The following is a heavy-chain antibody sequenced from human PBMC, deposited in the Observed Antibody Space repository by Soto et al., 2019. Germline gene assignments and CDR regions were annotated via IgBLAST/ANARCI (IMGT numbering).Heavy chain of an antibody. CDR1: GFTFTSYG. V-gene: IGHV3-23*01. CDR3: ARDVGLDSDDFFAY. J-gene: IGHJ4*02. Sequence: GGSLRLSCTASGFTFTSYGMGWVRQAPGKGLQWVSTIRGDGGQTHYTDSVKGRFSISRDNSKNTVYLQMDSLRAEDTAMYFCARDVGLDSDDFFAYWGQGTQVT. CDR2: IRGDGGQT. D-gene: IGHD3-9*01.